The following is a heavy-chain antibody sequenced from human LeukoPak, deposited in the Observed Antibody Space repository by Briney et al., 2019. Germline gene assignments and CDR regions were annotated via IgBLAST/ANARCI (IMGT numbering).Heavy chain of an antibody. J-gene: IGHJ4*02. D-gene: IGHD6-13*01. V-gene: IGHV3-23*01. CDR2: ISGSGGGT. Sequence: GGSLRLSCAASGFTFSTYGMSWVRQAPRKGLEWVSAISGSGGGTYFADSVKGRFTISRDNSKNTLFLQMDSLRADDTAVYYCAKHSSSWHYFDYWGQGTLVTVSS. CDR1: GFTFSTYG. CDR3: AKHSSSWHYFDY.